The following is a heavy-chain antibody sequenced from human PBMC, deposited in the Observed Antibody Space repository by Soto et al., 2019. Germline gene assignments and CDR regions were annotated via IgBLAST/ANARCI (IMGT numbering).Heavy chain of an antibody. D-gene: IGHD3-10*01. CDR3: ARLAYYYGSGKGWFDP. J-gene: IGHJ5*02. V-gene: IGHV5-51*01. CDR1: GYNFTSYW. CDR2: IYPGDSDT. Sequence: PGESLKISCKGSGYNFTSYWIGWVRQMPGKGLEWMGIIYPGDSDTRYSPSFQGQVTISADKSISTAYLQWSSLKASDTAMYYCARLAYYYGSGKGWFDPWGQGTLVTVSS.